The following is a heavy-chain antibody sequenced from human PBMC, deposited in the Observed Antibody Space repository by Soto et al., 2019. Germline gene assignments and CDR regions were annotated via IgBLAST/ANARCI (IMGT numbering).Heavy chain of an antibody. CDR2: IIPIFGTA. Sequence: QVQLVQSGAEVKKPGSSVKVSCKASGGTLSSYAISWVRQAPGQGLEWMGGIIPIFGTANYAQKFQGRVTITADKSTSTAYMELSSLRSEDTAVYYCARHPEGIAARLGYYYYYGMDVWGQGTTVTVSS. J-gene: IGHJ6*02. CDR3: ARHPEGIAARLGYYYYYGMDV. D-gene: IGHD6-6*01. CDR1: GGTLSSYA. V-gene: IGHV1-69*06.